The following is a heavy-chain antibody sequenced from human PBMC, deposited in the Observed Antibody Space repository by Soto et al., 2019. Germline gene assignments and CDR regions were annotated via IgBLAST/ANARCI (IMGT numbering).Heavy chain of an antibody. Sequence: ASVKVSCKASGYTFTSYAMHWVRQAPGQRLEWMGWINAGNGNTKYSQKFQGRVTITRDTSASTAYMELSSLRSEDTAVYYCASRWGPPGSRITMVRGVTFLNAFDIWGQGTMVTVSS. D-gene: IGHD3-10*01. CDR1: GYTFTSYA. V-gene: IGHV1-3*01. J-gene: IGHJ3*02. CDR2: INAGNGNT. CDR3: ASRWGPPGSRITMVRGVTFLNAFDI.